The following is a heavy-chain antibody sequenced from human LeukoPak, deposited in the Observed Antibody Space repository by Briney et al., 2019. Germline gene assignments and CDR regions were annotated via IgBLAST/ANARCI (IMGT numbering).Heavy chain of an antibody. V-gene: IGHV3-7*01. J-gene: IGHJ4*02. CDR2: INKGGSEK. CDR1: GFTFSNYY. CDR3: ARDKVTY. Sequence: AGGSLRLSCAASGFTFSNYYMSWVRQAPGKGLEWVAHINKGGSEKYYVDSVKGRFTISRDNAKNSLYLQMNSLRVEDTAVYYCARDKVTYWGRGTLVTVSS.